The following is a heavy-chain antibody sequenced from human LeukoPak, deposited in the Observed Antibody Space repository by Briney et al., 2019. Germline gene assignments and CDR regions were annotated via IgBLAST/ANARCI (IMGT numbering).Heavy chain of an antibody. CDR3: AKGGSSDYYYADH. CDR1: GFTFSSYA. V-gene: IGHV3-23*01. D-gene: IGHD3-22*01. Sequence: GGSLRLSCVVSGFTFSSYAMNWVRQAPGKGLQWVSGISGSGGTIYYADSVRGRFTLSRDNSKNTLYLQMSSLGADDTAIYYCAKGGSSDYYYADHWGQGTLVTVSS. J-gene: IGHJ4*02. CDR2: ISGSGGTI.